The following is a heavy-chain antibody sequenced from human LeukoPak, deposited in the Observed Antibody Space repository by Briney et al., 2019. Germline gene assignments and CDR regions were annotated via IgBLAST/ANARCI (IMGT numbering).Heavy chain of an antibody. V-gene: IGHV3-74*01. J-gene: IGHJ4*02. CDR2: TNGDGSNT. Sequence: GGSLRLSCVASGFSLSRFWMHWVRQAPGKGLVWVSSTNGDGSNTSYADSVKGRFTISRDNAKNTLYLQMNSLRAEDTAVYYCACLEAAATGGQGTLVTVSS. CDR1: GFSLSRFW. CDR3: ACLEAAAT. D-gene: IGHD6-25*01.